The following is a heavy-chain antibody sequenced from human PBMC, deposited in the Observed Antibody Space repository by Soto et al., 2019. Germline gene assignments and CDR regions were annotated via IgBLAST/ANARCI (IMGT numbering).Heavy chain of an antibody. CDR1: GFTFKDAW. CDR2: IKSNVDGGAT. D-gene: IGHD3-22*01. J-gene: IGHJ3*01. Sequence: EVQLVESGGGLVKPGGSLRLSCVASGFTFKDAWMSWVRQAPGKWLEWVGHIKSNVDGGATDYAAPVRGRFHISRDDSKNTLFLEINSLKIEDTALYYGTTEAITLEVVVNSDAFDVWGQGTMVTVSP. V-gene: IGHV3-15*01. CDR3: TTEAITLEVVVNSDAFDV.